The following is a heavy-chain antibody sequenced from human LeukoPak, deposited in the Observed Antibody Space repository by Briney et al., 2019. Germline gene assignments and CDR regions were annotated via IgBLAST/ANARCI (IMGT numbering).Heavy chain of an antibody. D-gene: IGHD2-2*01. Sequence: ASVKVSCKASGYTFTSYGISWVRQAPGQGLKWMGWISAYNGNTNYAQKLQGRVTMTTDTSTSTAYMELRSLRSDDTAVYYCARDLLVVVPAAMMVGYYYYGMDVWGQGTTVTVSS. CDR2: ISAYNGNT. CDR1: GYTFTSYG. V-gene: IGHV1-18*01. J-gene: IGHJ6*02. CDR3: ARDLLVVVPAAMMVGYYYYGMDV.